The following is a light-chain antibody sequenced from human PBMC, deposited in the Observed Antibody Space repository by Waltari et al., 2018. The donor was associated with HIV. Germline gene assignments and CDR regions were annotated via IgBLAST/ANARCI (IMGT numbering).Light chain of an antibody. CDR2: DVN. CDR3: SAYTSSSIRV. J-gene: IGLJ1*01. Sequence: QSALTQPASVSGSPGQSITISCTGNSRDAGHYSFVSWYQQYPGKAPKLMIYDVNNRPSGVSKRFSGSKSGDTASLTISGLQAEDEADYYCSAYTSSSIRVFGTGTQVTVL. CDR1: SRDAGHYSF. V-gene: IGLV2-14*03.